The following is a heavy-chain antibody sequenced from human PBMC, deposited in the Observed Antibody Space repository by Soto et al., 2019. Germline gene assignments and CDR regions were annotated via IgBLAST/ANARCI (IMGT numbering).Heavy chain of an antibody. CDR2: ISGSGDNT. D-gene: IGHD3-3*01. Sequence: XGSLRLSFAASGFTFRSYSMTWVRQAPGKGLEWVSFISGSGDNTYYADSVKGRFTISRDNSKNTLYLQMDSLRAEGTAVYYCAGVIGDFWSGYYKGKSEGNYYGMDVWGQGTTVTVSS. J-gene: IGHJ6*02. CDR3: AGVIGDFWSGYYKGKSEGNYYGMDV. CDR1: GFTFRSYS. V-gene: IGHV3-23*01.